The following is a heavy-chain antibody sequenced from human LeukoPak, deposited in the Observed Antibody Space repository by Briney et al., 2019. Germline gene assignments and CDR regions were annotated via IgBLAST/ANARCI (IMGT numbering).Heavy chain of an antibody. D-gene: IGHD3-22*01. Sequence: GGSLRLSCAASGFTVSSNYMSWVRQAPGKGLEWVSVIYSGGSTYYADSVKGRFTISRDNSKNTLYLQMNSLRAEDTVVYYCARDRYYYDSSGSYYYYGMDVWGQGTTVTVSS. J-gene: IGHJ6*02. CDR3: ARDRYYYDSSGSYYYYGMDV. CDR2: IYSGGST. V-gene: IGHV3-53*01. CDR1: GFTVSSNY.